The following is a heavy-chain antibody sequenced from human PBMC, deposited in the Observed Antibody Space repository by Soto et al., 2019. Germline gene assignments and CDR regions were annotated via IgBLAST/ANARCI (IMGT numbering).Heavy chain of an antibody. J-gene: IGHJ4*02. V-gene: IGHV4-61*08. CDR1: GGSISSGGYS. CDR2: IYYSGST. D-gene: IGHD7-27*01. Sequence: SETLSLTCAVSGGSISSGGYSWSWIRQPPGKGLEWIGYIYYSGSTNYNPSLKSRVTISVDTSKNQFSLKLSSVTAADMAVYYCARRWGRTFDYWGQGTLVTVSS. CDR3: ARRWGRTFDY.